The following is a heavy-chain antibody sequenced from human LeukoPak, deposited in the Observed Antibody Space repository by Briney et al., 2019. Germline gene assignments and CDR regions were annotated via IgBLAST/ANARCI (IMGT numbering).Heavy chain of an antibody. CDR2: ISSSSSYI. Sequence: PGGSLRLSCAASGFTFSSHSMNWVRQAPGKGLEWVSSISSSSSYIYYADSVKGRFTISRDNAKNSLYLQMNSLRAEDTAVYYCARALNYYDSSGYYYGDWGQGTLVTVSS. J-gene: IGHJ4*02. V-gene: IGHV3-21*01. D-gene: IGHD3-22*01. CDR3: ARALNYYDSSGYYYGD. CDR1: GFTFSSHS.